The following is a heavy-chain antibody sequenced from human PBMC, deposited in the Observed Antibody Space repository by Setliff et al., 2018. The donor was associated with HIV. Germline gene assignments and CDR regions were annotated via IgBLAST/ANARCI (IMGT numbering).Heavy chain of an antibody. J-gene: IGHJ6*03. CDR1: GFTVSTYY. CDR3: ARDGERVVIVAGSDYYYYMDV. Sequence: GGSLRLSWAASGFTVSTYYMSWVRQAPGKGLEWVSTIYSGGSTYHAGSVKGRFTLSRATSKNTLFLQKNILRPEDTAVDYCARDGERVVIVAGSDYYYYMDVWGKGTTVTVSS. D-gene: IGHD2-15*01. V-gene: IGHV3-66*02. CDR2: IYSGGST.